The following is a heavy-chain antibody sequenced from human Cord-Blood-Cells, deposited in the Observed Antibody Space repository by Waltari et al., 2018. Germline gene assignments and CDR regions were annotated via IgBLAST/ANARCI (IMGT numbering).Heavy chain of an antibody. CDR1: GGSFSGYY. D-gene: IGHD1-1*01. CDR3: TSWNYYDY. Sequence: QVQLQQWGAGLLKPSETLSLTCAVYGGSFSGYYWSWIRQPPGKGLEWIGEINHSGSTNYNPSLKSRVTISVDTSKNQFSLKLSSVTAADTAVYYCTSWNYYDYWGQGTLVTVSS. CDR2: INHSGST. V-gene: IGHV4-34*01. J-gene: IGHJ4*02.